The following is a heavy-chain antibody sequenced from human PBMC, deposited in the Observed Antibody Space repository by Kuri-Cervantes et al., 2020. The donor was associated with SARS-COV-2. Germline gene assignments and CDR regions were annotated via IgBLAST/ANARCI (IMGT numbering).Heavy chain of an antibody. V-gene: IGHV3-15*01. CDR1: GGSLSYYY. CDR2: IKSKTDGGTT. J-gene: IGHJ4*02. CDR3: TTSLSV. D-gene: IGHD2/OR15-2a*01. Sequence: ETLSLTCEVYGGSLSYYYWSWVRQPPGKGLEWVGRIKSKTDGGTTDYAAPVKGRFTISRDDSKNTLYLQMNSLKTEDTAVYYCTTSLSVWGQGTLVTVSS.